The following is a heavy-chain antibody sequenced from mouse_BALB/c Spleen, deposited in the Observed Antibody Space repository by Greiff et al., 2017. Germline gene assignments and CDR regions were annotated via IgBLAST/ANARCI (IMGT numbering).Heavy chain of an antibody. CDR1: GYTFTSYW. D-gene: IGHD2-4*01. Sequence: QVQLQQPGAELVRPGASVKLSCKASGYTFTSYWINWVKQRPGQGLEWIGEINPSNGRTNYNEKFKSKATLTVDKSSSTAYMQLSSLTSEDSAVYYCARGDYDSYAMDYWGQGTSVTVSS. V-gene: IGHV1S81*02. CDR3: ARGDYDSYAMDY. J-gene: IGHJ4*01. CDR2: INPSNGRT.